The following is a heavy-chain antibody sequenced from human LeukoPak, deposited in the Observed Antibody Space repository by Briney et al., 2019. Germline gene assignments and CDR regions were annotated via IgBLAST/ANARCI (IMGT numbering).Heavy chain of an antibody. Sequence: SETLSLTCSVSGGSISTYYWSWIRQPPGKGLEWIGYIHYSGSTNYNPSLKSRVTISVDTSKNQFSLKLSSVTAADTAVYYCARAATSGYSYGYSRWFDPWGQGTLVTVSS. V-gene: IGHV4-59*01. D-gene: IGHD5-18*01. CDR2: IHYSGST. J-gene: IGHJ5*02. CDR1: GGSISTYY. CDR3: ARAATSGYSYGYSRWFDP.